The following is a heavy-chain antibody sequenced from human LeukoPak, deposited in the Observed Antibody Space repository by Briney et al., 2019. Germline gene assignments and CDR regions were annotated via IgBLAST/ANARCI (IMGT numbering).Heavy chain of an antibody. D-gene: IGHD3-10*01. Sequence: GGSLRLACAASGFTFSSYWMSWVRQAPGKGLEWVANIKQDGSEKYYVDSVKGRFTISRDNAKNSLYLQMNSLRAEDTAVYYCARGPSVVRGVIITSDYYYYMDVWGKGTRSPSP. CDR2: IKQDGSEK. V-gene: IGHV3-7*01. J-gene: IGHJ6*03. CDR1: GFTFSSYW. CDR3: ARGPSVVRGVIITSDYYYYMDV.